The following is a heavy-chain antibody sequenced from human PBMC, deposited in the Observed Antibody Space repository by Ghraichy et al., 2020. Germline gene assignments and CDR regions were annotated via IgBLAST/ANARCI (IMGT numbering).Heavy chain of an antibody. CDR2: IYYSGST. D-gene: IGHD6-13*01. CDR3: ARRSIKVLIGIAAAAGYFDL. V-gene: IGHV4-59*01. Sequence: SETLSLTCTVSGGSISSYYWSWIRQPPGKGLEWIGYIYYSGSTNYNPSLKSRVTISVDTSKNQFSLKLSSVTAADTAVYYCARRSIKVLIGIAAAAGYFDLWGRGTLVTVSS. J-gene: IGHJ2*01. CDR1: GGSISSYY.